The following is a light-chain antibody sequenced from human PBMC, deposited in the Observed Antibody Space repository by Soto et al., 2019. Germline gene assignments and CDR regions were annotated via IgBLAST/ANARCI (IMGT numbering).Light chain of an antibody. CDR3: SSYTRSSTPYV. Sequence: QSALTQPASVSGSPGQSITISCTGTSSDVGGYNYVSWYQQHPGKAPKLMIYEVSNRPSGVSNRFSGSKSGNTASLTISGLQAEDEADYYCSSYTRSSTPYVFGTGHKLTVL. CDR1: SSDVGGYNY. J-gene: IGLJ1*01. V-gene: IGLV2-14*01. CDR2: EVS.